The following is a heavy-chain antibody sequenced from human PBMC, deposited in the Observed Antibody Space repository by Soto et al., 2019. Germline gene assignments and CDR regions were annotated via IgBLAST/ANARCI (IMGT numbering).Heavy chain of an antibody. Sequence: GGSLRLSCAASGFTFDNYAMNWVRQAPGKXLEWVSGISATGGSTYYAASVRGRFGISRDNSKNTLDLQMNSLRAEDTAVYYCARSLDVFLWLGELLSLGFDSWGQGTLVTVSS. J-gene: IGHJ4*02. CDR3: ARSLDVFLWLGELLSLGFDS. CDR2: ISATGGST. D-gene: IGHD3-10*01. CDR1: GFTFDNYA. V-gene: IGHV3-23*01.